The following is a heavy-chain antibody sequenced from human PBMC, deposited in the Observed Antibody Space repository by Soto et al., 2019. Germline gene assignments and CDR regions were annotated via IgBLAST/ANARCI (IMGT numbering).Heavy chain of an antibody. V-gene: IGHV3-21*01. D-gene: IGHD3-3*01. CDR2: ISSSSSYI. Sequence: EVQLVESGGGLVKPGGSLRLSCAASGFTFSSYSMNWVRQAPGKGLEWVSSISSSSSYIYYADSVKGRFTISRDNAKNSLYLQMNSLRAEDTAVYYCARDLGTVVGLSGFLYGMDVWGQGTTVTVSS. CDR3: ARDLGTVVGLSGFLYGMDV. CDR1: GFTFSSYS. J-gene: IGHJ6*02.